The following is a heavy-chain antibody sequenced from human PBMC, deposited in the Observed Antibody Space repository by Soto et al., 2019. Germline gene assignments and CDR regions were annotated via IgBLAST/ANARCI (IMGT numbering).Heavy chain of an antibody. Sequence: QVHLVEFGGGLVKPGGFLRLSCAASGFNFSEYYMSWIRQAPWKGLEWVASISSRGSTIYYAHAVKGRFTIPSDNAKKSRYLQTNSLRAEDTAVYYCARYFRFSSWFLLDHWGQGTLVPVSS. D-gene: IGHD6-13*01. CDR1: GFNFSEYY. J-gene: IGHJ5*02. CDR2: ISSRGSTI. CDR3: ARYFRFSSWFLLDH. V-gene: IGHV3-11*01.